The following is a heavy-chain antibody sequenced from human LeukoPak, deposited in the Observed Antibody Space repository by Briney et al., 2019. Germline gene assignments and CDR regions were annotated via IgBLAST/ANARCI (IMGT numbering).Heavy chain of an antibody. Sequence: PGRSLRLSCAASGFTFNRYAMHWVRQAPGKGLDWVTVISYDGTNKYYADSVKGRFTISRDNSKNTLYLQMNSLRAEDTAVYYCAELGITMIGGVWGKGTTVTISS. CDR3: AELGITMIGGV. CDR2: ISYDGTNK. CDR1: GFTFNRYA. D-gene: IGHD3-10*02. J-gene: IGHJ6*04. V-gene: IGHV3-30*04.